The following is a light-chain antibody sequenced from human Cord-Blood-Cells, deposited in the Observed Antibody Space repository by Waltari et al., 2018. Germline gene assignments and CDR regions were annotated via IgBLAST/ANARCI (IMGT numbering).Light chain of an antibody. CDR2: EGS. Sequence: QSALTQPASVSGSPGKSITISCTGTSSDVWSYNLVSWYQQHPGKAPKLMIYEGSKRPSGVSNRFSGSKSGNTASLTISGLQAEDEADYYCCSYAGSSTWVFGGGTKLTVL. CDR3: CSYAGSSTWV. CDR1: SSDVWSYNL. V-gene: IGLV2-23*01. J-gene: IGLJ3*02.